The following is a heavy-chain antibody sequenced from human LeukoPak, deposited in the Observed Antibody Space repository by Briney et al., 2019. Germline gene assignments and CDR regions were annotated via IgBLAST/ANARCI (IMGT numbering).Heavy chain of an antibody. D-gene: IGHD3-22*01. Sequence: GGSLRLSCAASGFTFSSYGMHWVRQAPGKGLEWVAVIWYDGSNEYYADSVKGRFTISRDNSKNTLYLQMNRLRAEDTAVYYCARADDSSGYYRISIDYWGQGTLVTV. CDR1: GFTFSSYG. CDR3: ARADDSSGYYRISIDY. J-gene: IGHJ4*02. CDR2: IWYDGSNE. V-gene: IGHV3-33*01.